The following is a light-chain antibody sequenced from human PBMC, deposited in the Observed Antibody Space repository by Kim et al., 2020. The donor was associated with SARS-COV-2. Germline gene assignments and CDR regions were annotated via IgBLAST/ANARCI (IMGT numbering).Light chain of an antibody. Sequence: VAPGETATPSVRASHSVPRNLAWYQQKPGQAPRLLIYGTSIRATGVPVRFSGSGAGTDFTLTISSLQSEDSAVYYCQQYSNWPMYTFGQGTKLEI. V-gene: IGKV3-15*01. CDR1: HSVPRN. CDR2: GTS. J-gene: IGKJ2*01. CDR3: QQYSNWPMYT.